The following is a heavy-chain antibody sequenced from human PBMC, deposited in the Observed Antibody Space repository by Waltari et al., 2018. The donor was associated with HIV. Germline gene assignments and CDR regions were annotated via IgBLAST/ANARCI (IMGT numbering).Heavy chain of an antibody. D-gene: IGHD3-9*01. CDR2: ISGDGQYT. J-gene: IGHJ4*02. V-gene: IGHV3-64D*06. CDR1: GFTFSSYA. Sequence: EVELVESGGTLVQPGGSLRLSCSASGFTFSSYAIHWVRQTPGKGLEYVSAISGDGQYTYYAGSLKGRFTITRDNSKNTVWLQMRSLRAEDTAVYYCAKGNYDVLTGYYGPSFEYWGQGTLVTVSS. CDR3: AKGNYDVLTGYYGPSFEY.